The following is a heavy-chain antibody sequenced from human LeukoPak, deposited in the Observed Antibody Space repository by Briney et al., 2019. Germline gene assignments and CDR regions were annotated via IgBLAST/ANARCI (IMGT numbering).Heavy chain of an antibody. D-gene: IGHD3-3*01. CDR2: ISHSGST. V-gene: IGHV4-34*01. Sequence: SETLSLTCAVYGGSFSGYYWSWIRQPPGKGPEWIGEISHSGSTNYNPSLKSRVTISVDTSKNQFSLKLSSVTAADTAVYYCARAKYYDFWSGYYFDYWGQGTLVTVSS. CDR1: GGSFSGYY. J-gene: IGHJ4*02. CDR3: ARAKYYDFWSGYYFDY.